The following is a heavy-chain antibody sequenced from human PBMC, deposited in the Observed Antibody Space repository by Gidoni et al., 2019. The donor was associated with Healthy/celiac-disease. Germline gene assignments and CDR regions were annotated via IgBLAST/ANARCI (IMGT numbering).Heavy chain of an antibody. CDR2: ISSSCSYI. V-gene: IGHV3-21*01. D-gene: IGHD1-26*01. J-gene: IGHJ4*02. CDR3: ASDSARWEEIDY. Sequence: GKGLEWVSSISSSCSYIYNADSVKGGFTISSDNAQNSLYLQMKSLGADDTAVYYFASDSARWEEIDYWGQGTLVTVSS.